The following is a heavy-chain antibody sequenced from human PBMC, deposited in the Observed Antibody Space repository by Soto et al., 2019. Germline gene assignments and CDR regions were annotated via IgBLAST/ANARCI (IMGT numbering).Heavy chain of an antibody. Sequence: QITLNESGPTLVKPTHTLTLTCTFSGFSLTGSGVGVGWIRQPPGKALEWLGLIYWDDDKRYIPTLKSRLTITIDTSKNQVALTVTDLVPVYTAIYYCSRFLWGDKSLYYFDYWGQGTLVRDSS. CDR1: GFSLTGSGVG. CDR2: IYWDDDK. J-gene: IGHJ4*02. CDR3: SRFLWGDKSLYYFDY. V-gene: IGHV2-5*02. D-gene: IGHD3-16*01.